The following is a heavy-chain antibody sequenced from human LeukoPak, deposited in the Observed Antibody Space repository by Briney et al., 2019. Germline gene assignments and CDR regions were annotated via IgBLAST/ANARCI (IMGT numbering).Heavy chain of an antibody. CDR1: GFTFSSYS. D-gene: IGHD1-26*01. CDR2: INSDGSST. CDR3: ARGRDEVYSGSYVYY. V-gene: IGHV3-74*01. J-gene: IGHJ4*02. Sequence: GGSLRLSCAASGFTFSSYSMNWARQAPGKGLVWVSRINSDGSSTSYVDSVKGRFTISRDNSKNTLYLQMNSLRAEDTAVYYCARGRDEVYSGSYVYYWGQGTLVTVSS.